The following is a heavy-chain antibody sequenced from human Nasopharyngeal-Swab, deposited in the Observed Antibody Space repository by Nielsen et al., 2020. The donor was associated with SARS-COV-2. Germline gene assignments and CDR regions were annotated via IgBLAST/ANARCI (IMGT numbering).Heavy chain of an antibody. CDR3: ARGRTGLAFDY. CDR2: IWYDGSNK. J-gene: IGHJ4*02. Sequence: VRQAPGKGLEWVAVIWYDGSNKYYADSVKGRFTISRDNSKNTLYLQMNSLRAEDTAVYYCARGRTGLAFDYWGQGTLVTVSS. D-gene: IGHD3/OR15-3a*01. V-gene: IGHV3-33*01.